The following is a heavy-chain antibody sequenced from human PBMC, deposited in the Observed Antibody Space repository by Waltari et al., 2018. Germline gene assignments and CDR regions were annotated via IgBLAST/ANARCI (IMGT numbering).Heavy chain of an antibody. CDR2: IYHSGST. CDR3: ARDSQGGSYHQAGGDAFDI. V-gene: IGHV4-4*02. Sequence: QVQLQESGPGLVKPSGTMSLTCAVSGGSISSSNWWSWVRQPPGKGLEWIGEIYHSGSTTYNPSLKSRVTISVDKSKNQFSLKLSSVTAADTAVYYCARDSQGGSYHQAGGDAFDIWGQGTMVTVSS. CDR1: GGSISSSNW. J-gene: IGHJ3*02. D-gene: IGHD1-26*01.